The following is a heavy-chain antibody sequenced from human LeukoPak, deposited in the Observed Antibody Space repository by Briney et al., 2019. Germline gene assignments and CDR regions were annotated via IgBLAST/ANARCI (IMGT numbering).Heavy chain of an antibody. Sequence: GGSLRLSCAASGFTVSNNYMSWVRQAPGKGLEWVSVISYNGYNKYYADSVKGRFTLSRDNSNNMFYVQMNSLRPEDTAVYYCARGFPYDDPTEGYYYLMDVWGQGTTVTVSS. CDR1: GFTVSNNY. D-gene: IGHD4-17*01. J-gene: IGHJ6*02. V-gene: IGHV3-30*03. CDR2: ISYNGYNK. CDR3: ARGFPYDDPTEGYYYLMDV.